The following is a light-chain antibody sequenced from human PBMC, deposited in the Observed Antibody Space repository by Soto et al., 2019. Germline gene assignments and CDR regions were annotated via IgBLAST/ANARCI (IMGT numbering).Light chain of an antibody. CDR3: SSYTSSGTLV. CDR2: DVS. V-gene: IGLV2-14*01. J-gene: IGLJ3*02. CDR1: SSDVGGYNY. Sequence: QSVLTQPASVSGSPGQSITISCTGTSSDVGGYNYVSWYQQHPGKAPKLMIYDVSNRPSGVSNRFSGSKSGNTASLTISGLQAEDEVDYYGSSYTSSGTLVFGGGTKLTVL.